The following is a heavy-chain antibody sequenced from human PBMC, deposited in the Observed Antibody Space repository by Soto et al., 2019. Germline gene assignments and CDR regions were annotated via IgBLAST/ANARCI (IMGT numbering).Heavy chain of an antibody. CDR3: ARDQRQYDFWSGYYSAYYYYGMDV. J-gene: IGHJ6*02. D-gene: IGHD3-3*01. CDR2: ISYDGSNK. CDR1: GFTFSSYA. Sequence: QVQLVESGGGVVQPGRSLRLSCEASGFTFSSYAMHWVRQAPGKGLEWVAVISYDGSNKYYADSVKGRFTISRDNSKNTLYLQMNSLRAEDTAVYYCARDQRQYDFWSGYYSAYYYYGMDVWGQGTTVTVSS. V-gene: IGHV3-30-3*01.